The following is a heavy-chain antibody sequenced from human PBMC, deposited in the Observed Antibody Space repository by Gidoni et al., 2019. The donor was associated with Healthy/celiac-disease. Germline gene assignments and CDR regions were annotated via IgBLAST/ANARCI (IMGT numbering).Heavy chain of an antibody. CDR2: ISSSGSTI. CDR3: ARALGFGEYDY. D-gene: IGHD3-10*01. J-gene: IGHJ4*02. V-gene: IGHV3-48*03. CDR1: GFTFRSSE. Sequence: EVQLVESGGGGVQPGGSLRRSCAAAGFTFRSSELNWVRQAPGKGLEWFSYISSSGSTIYYADSVKGRFTISRDNAKNSLYLQMTSLGADDTAVYYCARALGFGEYDYWGQGTLVTVSS.